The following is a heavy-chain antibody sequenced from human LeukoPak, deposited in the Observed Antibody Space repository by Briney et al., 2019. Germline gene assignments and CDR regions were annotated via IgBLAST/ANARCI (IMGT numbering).Heavy chain of an antibody. CDR3: AKNMVRGNFDY. CDR1: GFTFSNYA. D-gene: IGHD3-10*01. CDR2: ISGSGGRT. Sequence: GGSLRLSCAASGFTFSNYAMSWVRQAPGKGLEWVSAISGSGGRTYYADSVKGRFTISRDNSKNTLYLQMNSLRAEDTAVYYCAKNMVRGNFDYWGQGTLVTVSS. V-gene: IGHV3-23*01. J-gene: IGHJ4*02.